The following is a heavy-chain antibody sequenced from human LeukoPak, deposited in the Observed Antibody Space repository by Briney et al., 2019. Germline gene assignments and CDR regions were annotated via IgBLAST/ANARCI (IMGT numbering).Heavy chain of an antibody. CDR2: IYTSGST. D-gene: IGHD3-22*01. V-gene: IGHV4-4*09. CDR1: GGSISSYY. CDR3: ARPYYYDSRIDP. J-gene: IGHJ5*02. Sequence: SETLPLTCTVSGGSISSYYWSWIRQPPGKGLEWIGYIYTSGSTNYNPSLKSRVTISVDTSKNQFSLKLTSVTAADTAVYYCARPYYYDSRIDPWGQGTLVTVSS.